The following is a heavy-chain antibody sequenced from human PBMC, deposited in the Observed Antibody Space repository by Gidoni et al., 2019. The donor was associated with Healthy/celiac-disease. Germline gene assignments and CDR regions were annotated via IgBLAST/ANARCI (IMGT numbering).Heavy chain of an antibody. CDR1: AFTVSSNY. CDR2: IYSGGTT. Sequence: EVQLVESGGGLIQPGGSLRLSCAASAFTVSSNYMSWVRQAPGKGLEWVSFIYSGGTTYYADSVKGRFTISRDNSKNTLYLQMNSLRAEDTAVYYCARYYCSGGNCYSSYFDYWGQGTLVTVSS. V-gene: IGHV3-53*01. J-gene: IGHJ4*02. CDR3: ARYYCSGGNCYSSYFDY. D-gene: IGHD2-15*01.